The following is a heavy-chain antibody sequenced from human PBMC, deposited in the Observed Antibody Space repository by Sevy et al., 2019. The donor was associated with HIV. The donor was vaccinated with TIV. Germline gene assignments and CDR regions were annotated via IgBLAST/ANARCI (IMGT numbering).Heavy chain of an antibody. CDR2: IKQDESEK. V-gene: IGHV3-7*04. D-gene: IGHD3-22*01. CDR3: ARGNSGSFDY. J-gene: IGHJ4*02. CDR1: GFSFSNYW. Sequence: GGSLRLSCAASGFSFSNYWMYWVRQAPGKGLEWVANIKQDESEKYYVASVKGRLPISRDNVKNSLYLQMNSLRPEDTAVYYCARGNSGSFDYWGQGTLVTVSS.